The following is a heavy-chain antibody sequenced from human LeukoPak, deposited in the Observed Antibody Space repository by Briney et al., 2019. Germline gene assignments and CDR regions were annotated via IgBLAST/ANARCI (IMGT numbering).Heavy chain of an antibody. CDR2: IYTSGSI. V-gene: IGHV4-4*09. Sequence: SETLSLACTVSGGSISSYYWSWIRQPPGKGLEWIGYIYTSGSINYNPSLKSRVTISVDTSKNQFSLKLSSVTAADTAVYYCARQRMDFWSGYFDYWGQGTLVTVSS. CDR1: GGSISSYY. D-gene: IGHD3-3*01. J-gene: IGHJ4*02. CDR3: ARQRMDFWSGYFDY.